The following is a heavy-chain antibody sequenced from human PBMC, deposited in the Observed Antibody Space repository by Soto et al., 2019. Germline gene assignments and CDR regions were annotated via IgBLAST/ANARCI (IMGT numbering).Heavy chain of an antibody. CDR2: ISAYNGNT. J-gene: IGHJ4*02. CDR3: ARDCYSYYDFWSGYFQQSSGCSDY. D-gene: IGHD3-3*01. CDR1: GYTFTSYG. Sequence: ASVKVSCKASGYTFTSYGISWVRQAPGQGLEWMGWISAYNGNTNYAQKLQGRVTMTTDTSTSTAYMELRSLRSDDTAVYYCARDCYSYYDFWSGYFQQSSGCSDYWGQGTLVTVSS. V-gene: IGHV1-18*01.